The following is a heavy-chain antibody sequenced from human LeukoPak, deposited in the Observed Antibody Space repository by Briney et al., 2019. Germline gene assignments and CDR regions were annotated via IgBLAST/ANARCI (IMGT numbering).Heavy chain of an antibody. CDR3: ARKRWLQSPPKLEYDLDY. Sequence: GASVKVSCKASGGTFSSYAISWVRQAPGQGLEWMGRIIPIFGTANYAQKFQGRVTITTDESTSTAYMELSSLRSEDTAVYYCARKRWLQSPPKLEYDLDYWGQGTLVTVSS. D-gene: IGHD5-24*01. CDR2: IIPIFGTA. J-gene: IGHJ4*02. CDR1: GGTFSSYA. V-gene: IGHV1-69*05.